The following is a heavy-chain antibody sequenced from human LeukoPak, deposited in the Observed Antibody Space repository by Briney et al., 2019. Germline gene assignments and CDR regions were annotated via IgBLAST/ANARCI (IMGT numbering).Heavy chain of an antibody. CDR2: ISWNSGSI. V-gene: IGHV3-9*01. CDR3: AKVPTPYSSSWYGNYFDY. CDR1: GFTFGDYA. J-gene: IGHJ4*02. Sequence: GGSLRLSCAASGFTFGDYAMHWVRQAPGKGLEWVSGISWNSGSIGYADSVKGRFTISRDNAKNSLYLQMNSLRAEDTALYYCAKVPTPYSSSWYGNYFDYWGQGTLSPSPQ. D-gene: IGHD6-13*01.